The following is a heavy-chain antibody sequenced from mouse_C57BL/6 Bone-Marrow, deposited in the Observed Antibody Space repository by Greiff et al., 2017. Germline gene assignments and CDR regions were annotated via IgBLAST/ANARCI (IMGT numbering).Heavy chain of an antibody. CDR3: ASYGGSYDFDY. CDR2: ILPGSGST. V-gene: IGHV1-9*01. CDR1: GYTFTGYW. D-gene: IGHD1-1*01. Sequence: VQLQESGAELTKPGASVKLSCKATGYTFTGYWIEWVKQRTGPGLEWIGEILPGSGSTNYNEKFKGKATLTADTSANTAYMQRSSLTTEVSAIYYCASYGGSYDFDYWGQGTTLTVSS. J-gene: IGHJ2*01.